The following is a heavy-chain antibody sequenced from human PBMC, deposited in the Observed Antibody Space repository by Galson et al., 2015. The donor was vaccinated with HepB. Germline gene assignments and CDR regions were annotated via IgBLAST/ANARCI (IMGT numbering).Heavy chain of an antibody. V-gene: IGHV3-66*01. CDR1: GFTVSTSY. Sequence: SLRLSCAASGFTVSTSYMSWVRQAPGKGLEWVAMVYGGDKTHHADSVKGRFTISRDNSRSTLFLQMNSLRAEDTAVYYCASDTGDEGIIDHWGQGTLVTVSS. D-gene: IGHD2-15*01. CDR2: VYGGDKT. J-gene: IGHJ5*02. CDR3: ASDTGDEGIIDH.